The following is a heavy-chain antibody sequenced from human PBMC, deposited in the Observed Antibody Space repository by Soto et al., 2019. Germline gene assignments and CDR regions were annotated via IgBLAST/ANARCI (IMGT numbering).Heavy chain of an antibody. CDR2: LYYSGRT. CDR1: VGPVTRYY. Sequence: SETLSLTCSVSVGPVTRYYWSWLRQPRGKGREWLGYLYYSGRTSYNPSLKSRVTMSGDMSKNQLSLTMTCVTAADTAVYYCAKGTDYTQIAVYPSGLDVWGQGTTVTVSS. V-gene: IGHV4-59*02. J-gene: IGHJ6*02. D-gene: IGHD4-4*01. CDR3: AKGTDYTQIAVYPSGLDV.